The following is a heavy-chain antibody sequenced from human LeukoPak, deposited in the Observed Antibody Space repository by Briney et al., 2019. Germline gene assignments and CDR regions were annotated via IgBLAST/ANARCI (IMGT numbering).Heavy chain of an antibody. D-gene: IGHD2-8*01. V-gene: IGHV4-39*01. CDR3: AGSTYDNWFDP. CDR1: GGSISSSSHY. CDR2: IYHSGST. J-gene: IGHJ5*02. Sequence: KPSETLSLTCTVSGGSISSSSHYSGWIRQPPGKGLEWIGSIYHSGSTYYNPSLKSRVTLSVETSKNQFSLKLSSVTAADTAVYYCAGSTYDNWFDPWGQGTLVTVSS.